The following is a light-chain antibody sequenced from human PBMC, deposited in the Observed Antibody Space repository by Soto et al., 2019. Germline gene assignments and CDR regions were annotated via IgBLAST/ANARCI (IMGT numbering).Light chain of an antibody. V-gene: IGKV1-27*01. J-gene: IGKJ4*01. CDR1: QGISNY. CDR3: CKYNSGPLT. CDR2: AAS. Sequence: DIQMTQSPSSLSASVGDRVTITCRASQGISNYLAWYQQKPGKVPKLLIYAASTLQSGVPSRFSGSGSGTAFSPTISSLQPADVATSYWCKYNSGPLTFGGGTKVEIK.